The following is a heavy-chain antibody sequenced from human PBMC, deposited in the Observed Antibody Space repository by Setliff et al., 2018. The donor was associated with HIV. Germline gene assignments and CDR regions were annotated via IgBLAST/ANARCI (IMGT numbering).Heavy chain of an antibody. CDR1: GGSISDSDFY. D-gene: IGHD3-16*02. J-gene: IGHJ4*02. CDR3: ASGRVRQSRKFGGVIVLPPFDY. V-gene: IGHV4-31*03. Sequence: SETLSLTCTVSGGSISDSDFYWSWIRQHPGKALEWIGYIHHSGSDFYNPSLKSRLTISIDTSKSQFSLRLSSVTAADTAVYYCASGRVRQSRKFGGVIVLPPFDYWGQGTLVTVSS. CDR2: IHHSGSD.